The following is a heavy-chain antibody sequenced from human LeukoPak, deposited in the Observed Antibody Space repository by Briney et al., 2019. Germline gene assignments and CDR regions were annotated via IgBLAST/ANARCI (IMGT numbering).Heavy chain of an antibody. D-gene: IGHD6-13*01. Sequence: PGGSLRLSCAASGFTFSDYYMSWFRQVPGKGLEWVSYISSSVSTMYYADSVKGRFTISRDNAKNSLSLQMNSLRAEDTAVYYCARLGSIAAAGTVDYWGQGTLVTVSS. CDR1: GFTFSDYY. V-gene: IGHV3-11*01. CDR3: ARLGSIAAAGTVDY. CDR2: ISSSVSTM. J-gene: IGHJ4*02.